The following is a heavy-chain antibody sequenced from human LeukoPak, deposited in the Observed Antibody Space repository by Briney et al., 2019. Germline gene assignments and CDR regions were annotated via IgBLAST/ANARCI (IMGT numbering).Heavy chain of an antibody. Sequence: HPGGSQRLSCAASGFTISSYAMHWVRQAPGKGLEWVAVISYDGSNKYYADSVKGRFTISRDNSKNTLYLQMNILRAEDTAVYYCARDRDAVEMATVDYWGQGTLVTVSS. J-gene: IGHJ4*02. CDR2: ISYDGSNK. CDR3: ARDRDAVEMATVDY. CDR1: GFTISSYA. D-gene: IGHD5-24*01. V-gene: IGHV3-30*01.